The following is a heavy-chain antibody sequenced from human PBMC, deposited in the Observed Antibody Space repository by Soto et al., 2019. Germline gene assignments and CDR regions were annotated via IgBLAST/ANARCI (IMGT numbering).Heavy chain of an antibody. CDR1: GFPFSSYA. CDR3: AKVHGSGTYNNFPDY. Sequence: PVGSLRLSCAASGFPFSSYAMTWVCQAPGKGLEWVSLISGSGGSTYYADSVKGRFTISRDNSRDTLYLQMNSLRAEDTAVYYCAKVHGSGTYNNFPDYWGQGTLVTVSS. J-gene: IGHJ4*02. CDR2: ISGSGGST. V-gene: IGHV3-23*01. D-gene: IGHD3-10*01.